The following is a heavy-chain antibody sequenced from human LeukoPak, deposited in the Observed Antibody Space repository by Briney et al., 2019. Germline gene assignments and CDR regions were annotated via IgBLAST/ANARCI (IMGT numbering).Heavy chain of an antibody. CDR2: IKSKTDGGTT. CDR3: TTDASIAVAGAPDY. Sequence: PGESLRLSCAASGFTFSNAWMSWVRQAPGKGLEWVGRIKSKTDGGTTDYAAPVKGRFTISRDDSKNTLYLQMNSLKTEDTAVYYCTTDASIAVAGAPDYWGQGTLATVSS. J-gene: IGHJ4*02. D-gene: IGHD6-19*01. V-gene: IGHV3-15*01. CDR1: GFTFSNAW.